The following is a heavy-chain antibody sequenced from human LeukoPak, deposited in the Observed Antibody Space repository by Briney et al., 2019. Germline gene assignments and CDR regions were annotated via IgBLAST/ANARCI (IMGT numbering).Heavy chain of an antibody. CDR1: QYAFTDYY. CDR2: INLNSGGT. CDR3: ARSMFSVGASPQPSFDY. Sequence: GASVTVSCKASQYAFTDYYMHWVRQAPGQGLEWMGWINLNSGGTNYARRFQGRVTMTSDTSISTAYMELSRLTSDDTAVYYCARSMFSVGASPQPSFDYWGREPWSPSPQ. V-gene: IGHV1-2*02. J-gene: IGHJ4*02. D-gene: IGHD1-26*01.